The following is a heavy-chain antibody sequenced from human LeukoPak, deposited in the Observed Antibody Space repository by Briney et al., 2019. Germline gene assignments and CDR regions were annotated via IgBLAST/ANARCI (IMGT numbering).Heavy chain of an antibody. CDR3: AREDESYDILTGRSYNWLDP. CDR2: INPKTGAT. D-gene: IGHD3-9*01. V-gene: IGHV1-2*02. CDR1: GYTFIDSY. Sequence: ASVKVSCKASGYTFIDSYIQWMRQAPGQGLEWMGWINPKTGATNYAQKLQGRVSLARDTSITTAHMELSSLRPDDTAIYYCAREDESYDILTGRSYNWLDPWGQGTLVSVSS. J-gene: IGHJ5*02.